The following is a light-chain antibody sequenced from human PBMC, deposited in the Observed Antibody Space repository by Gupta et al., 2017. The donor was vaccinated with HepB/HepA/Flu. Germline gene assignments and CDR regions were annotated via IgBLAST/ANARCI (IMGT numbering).Light chain of an antibody. CDR2: WSS. J-gene: IGKJ4*01. CDR1: QSVFYSSNNKNY. V-gene: IGKV4-1*01. CDR3: QQNYDQPFT. Sequence: DLVMPPSPDSLAVSLGERATINCKSSQSVFYSSNNKNYLAWYQQKPGQPPKLLISWSSTREFGVPDRFSGSGSGTEFTFTISSLQAEDVAVYYCQQNYDQPFTFGRGTKVEI.